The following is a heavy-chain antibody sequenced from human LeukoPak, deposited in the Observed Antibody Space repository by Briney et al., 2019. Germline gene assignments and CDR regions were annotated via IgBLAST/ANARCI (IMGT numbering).Heavy chain of an antibody. D-gene: IGHD3-3*02. V-gene: IGHV3-15*07. CDR1: GFIVTNAW. CDR2: IQSKTDGGET. Sequence: GGSLRLSCAASGFIVTNAWMNWVRQAPGKGLEWVGRIQSKTDGGETDYAAPVKGRFTISRDDSKNTLYLQMNSLKTEDTAIYYCTTGIRGDWGQGTLVTVSS. J-gene: IGHJ4*02. CDR3: TTGIRGD.